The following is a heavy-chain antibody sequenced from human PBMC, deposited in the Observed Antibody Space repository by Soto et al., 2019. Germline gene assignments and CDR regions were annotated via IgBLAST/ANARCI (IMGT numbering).Heavy chain of an antibody. Sequence: EVQLVETGGGLIQPGGSLRLSCAASGFTVSSNYMSWVRQAPGKGLEWVSVIYSGGSTYYADSVKGRFTISRDNSKNTLYLQMNSLRAEDTAVYYCASVPPLYYYDSSGYRFYYGMDVWGQGTTVTVSS. V-gene: IGHV3-53*02. CDR3: ASVPPLYYYDSSGYRFYYGMDV. J-gene: IGHJ6*02. D-gene: IGHD3-22*01. CDR1: GFTVSSNY. CDR2: IYSGGST.